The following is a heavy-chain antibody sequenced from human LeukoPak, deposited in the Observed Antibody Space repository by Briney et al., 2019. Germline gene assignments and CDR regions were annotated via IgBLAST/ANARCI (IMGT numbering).Heavy chain of an antibody. CDR1: GFSFSIYG. CDR3: ARGGLTIAEATTSWYLDY. V-gene: IGHV3-30*02. J-gene: IGHJ4*02. D-gene: IGHD1-26*01. Sequence: PGGSLRLSCATSGFSFSIYGMHWVRQAQGKGLEWEALTRYDGSNKNYADSVKGRFTISRDNSKNTLYLQMNSLRGEDTAVYYCARGGLTIAEATTSWYLDYWGQGTLVTVSS. CDR2: TRYDGSNK.